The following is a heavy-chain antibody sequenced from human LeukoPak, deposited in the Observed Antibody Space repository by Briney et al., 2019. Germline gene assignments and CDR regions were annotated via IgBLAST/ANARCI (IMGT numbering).Heavy chain of an antibody. CDR1: GFTFSSYG. CDR2: IWYDGSNK. D-gene: IGHD6-13*01. CDR3: ARDRAAADLDY. V-gene: IGHV3-33*01. Sequence: GGSLRLSCAASGFTFSSYGMHWVRQAPGKGLEWVAVIWYDGSNKFYADSVKGRFTISRDNSKNTLYLQMNSLRVEDTAVYYCARDRAAADLDYWGQGTLVTVSS. J-gene: IGHJ4*02.